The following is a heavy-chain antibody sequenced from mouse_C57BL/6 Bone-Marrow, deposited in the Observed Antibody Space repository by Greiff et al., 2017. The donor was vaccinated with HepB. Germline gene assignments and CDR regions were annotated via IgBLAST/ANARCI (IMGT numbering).Heavy chain of an antibody. CDR3: ARFYGNFDV. CDR1: GFTFSSYA. Sequence: DVKLVESGGGLVKPGGSLKLSCAASGFTFSSYAMSWVRQTPEKRLEWVATISDGGSYTYYPDNVQGRFTISRDNAKNNLYLQMSHLKSEDTAMYYCARFYGNFDVWGTGTTVTVSS. D-gene: IGHD2-1*01. J-gene: IGHJ1*03. CDR2: ISDGGSYT. V-gene: IGHV5-4*03.